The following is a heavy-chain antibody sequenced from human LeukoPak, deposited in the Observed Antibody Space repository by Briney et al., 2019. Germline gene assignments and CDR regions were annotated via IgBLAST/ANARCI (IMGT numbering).Heavy chain of an antibody. V-gene: IGHV4-34*01. CDR2: INHSGST. J-gene: IGHJ4*02. CDR1: GGSFSGYY. D-gene: IGHD5-18*01. CDR3: ARGRGYGLTDFDY. Sequence: SKTLSLTCAVYGGSFSGYYWSWIRQPPGKGLEWIGEINHSGSTNYNPSLKSRVTISVDTSKNQFSLKLSSVTAADTAVYYCARGRGYGLTDFDYWGRGTLVTVSS.